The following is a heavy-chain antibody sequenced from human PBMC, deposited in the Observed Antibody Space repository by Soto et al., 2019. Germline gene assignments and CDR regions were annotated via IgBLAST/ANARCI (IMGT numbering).Heavy chain of an antibody. J-gene: IGHJ4*02. Sequence: EVLLLESGGGLVQPGGSLGLSCAASGFTFSSYAMSWVRQAPGRGLEWISGIVGSGDSKYYADSVQGRFTISRDNSKNTLYLQMISLRAEDTAVYYCAKPQRLILHGYHMEEFFDSWGQGTLVTVSS. CDR2: IVGSGDSK. V-gene: IGHV3-23*01. CDR1: GFTFSSYA. CDR3: AKPQRLILHGYHMEEFFDS. D-gene: IGHD6-25*01.